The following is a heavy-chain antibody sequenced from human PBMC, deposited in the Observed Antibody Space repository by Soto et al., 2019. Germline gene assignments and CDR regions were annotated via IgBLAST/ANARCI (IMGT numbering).Heavy chain of an antibody. CDR3: AREGVAAPYSYYGMDV. D-gene: IGHD2-15*01. CDR2: ISYTGST. V-gene: IGHV4-59*01. J-gene: IGHJ6*02. Sequence: SETLSLTCTVSGDSIRSYYWSWIRQPPGKGLEWIGYISYTGSTHYNPSLKSRVTISADTSKNQFSLKLSSVTTADTALYYCAREGVAAPYSYYGMDVWGQGSTVTVSS. CDR1: GDSIRSYY.